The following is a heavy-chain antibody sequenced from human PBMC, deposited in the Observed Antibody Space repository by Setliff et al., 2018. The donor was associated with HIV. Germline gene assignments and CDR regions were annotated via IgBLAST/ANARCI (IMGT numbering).Heavy chain of an antibody. CDR2: VYSSGST. J-gene: IGHJ4*02. D-gene: IGHD4-17*01. CDR1: GDSVTSGDYY. V-gene: IGHV4-61*08. CDR3: ARRIYGNNPYFDY. Sequence: SETLSLTCTVSGDSVTSGDYYWNWIRQPPGKGLEWIGYVYSSGSTNYNPSLKSRVTMSVDTSKNQFSLKLSSVTAADTAIYYCARRIYGNNPYFDYWSQGTLVTVSS.